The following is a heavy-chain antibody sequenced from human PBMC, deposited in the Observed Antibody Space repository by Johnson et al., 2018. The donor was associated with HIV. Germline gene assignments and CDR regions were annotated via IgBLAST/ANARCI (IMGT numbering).Heavy chain of an antibody. CDR2: SKSKTDGGTT. V-gene: IGHV3-15*01. Sequence: VQLLESGGGLVKPGGSLRLSCEASGFTFSNAWMSWVRQAPGQGLAWVGHSKSKTDGGTTDYAAPVPGRFTISSEDSKNTLSLQMNSLKTEDTAVHYCTTDPLAVAPYGDDAFDIWGQGTMVTVSS. CDR3: TTDPLAVAPYGDDAFDI. D-gene: IGHD6-19*01. CDR1: GFTFSNAW. J-gene: IGHJ3*02.